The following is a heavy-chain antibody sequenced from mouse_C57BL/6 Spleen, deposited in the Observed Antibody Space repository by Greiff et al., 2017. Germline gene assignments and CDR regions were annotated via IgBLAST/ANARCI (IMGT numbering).Heavy chain of an antibody. V-gene: IGHV5-17*01. CDR2: ISSGSSTI. D-gene: IGHD1-1*01. J-gene: IGHJ3*01. CDR3: ARSRGYYGSSFAY. Sequence: EVHLVASGGCLVKPGGSLKLSCAASGFTFSDYGMHWVRQAPEKGLEWVAYISSGSSTIYYADTVKGRFTISRDNAKNTLFLQMTSLRSEDTAMYYCARSRGYYGSSFAYWGQGTLVTVSA. CDR1: GFTFSDYG.